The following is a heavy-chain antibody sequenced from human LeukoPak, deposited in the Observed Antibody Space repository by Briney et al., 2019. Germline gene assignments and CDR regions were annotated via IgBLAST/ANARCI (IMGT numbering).Heavy chain of an antibody. J-gene: IGHJ4*02. D-gene: IGHD3-16*01. CDR1: GFSLSAFW. Sequence: GGSLRLSCATAGFSLSAFWMNWVRQAPGKGLEWVANINQDGSERWYADSVKGRFAISRDNARNSVFLQMNSLRTEDTAVYYCARDATPPGIIFDNWGQGTPVTVSS. CDR2: INQDGSER. V-gene: IGHV3-7*05. CDR3: ARDATPPGIIFDN.